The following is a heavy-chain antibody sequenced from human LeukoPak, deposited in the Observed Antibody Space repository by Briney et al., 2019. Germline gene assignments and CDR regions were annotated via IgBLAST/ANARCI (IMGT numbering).Heavy chain of an antibody. J-gene: IGHJ5*02. CDR1: GFTFSAYN. CDR2: INGSSSAI. CDR3: VRDRTLGVRDGFILA. V-gene: IGHV3-48*01. Sequence: GGSLRLSCAASGFTFSAYNMIWVRQAPGKGLEWLSYINGSSSAIYYADSVQGRFTISRDNAKNSLSLQMSSLRVEDTAVYYCVRDRTLGVRDGFILAWGQGTLVTVSS. D-gene: IGHD5-24*01.